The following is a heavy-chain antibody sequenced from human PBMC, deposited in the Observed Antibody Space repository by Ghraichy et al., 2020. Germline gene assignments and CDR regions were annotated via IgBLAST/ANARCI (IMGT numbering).Heavy chain of an antibody. Sequence: SQTLSLTRAISGDSVSSNSAAWNWVRQSPSRGLEWLGRTYYRSKWYNDYAVSVKSRITINPDTSKNQFSLQLNSVTPEDTAVYYCAREVLTSTFGGTVDYWGQGTLVTVSS. J-gene: IGHJ4*02. D-gene: IGHD3-3*01. CDR2: TYYRSKWYN. V-gene: IGHV6-1*01. CDR3: AREVLTSTFGGTVDY. CDR1: GDSVSSNSAA.